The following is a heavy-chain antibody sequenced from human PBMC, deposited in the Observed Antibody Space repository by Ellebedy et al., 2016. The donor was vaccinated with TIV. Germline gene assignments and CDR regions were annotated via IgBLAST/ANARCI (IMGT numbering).Heavy chain of an antibody. CDR2: TSYDGGIK. J-gene: IGHJ4*02. Sequence: PGGSLRLSCAASGFTFNTYAIHWVRQAPGKGLEWVALTSYDGGIKNYADSVKGRFTISRDNSKNTLYLEMSSLRTEDTAVYYCATDRSYYDSRTHQGFNYWGQGTLVTVSS. CDR3: ATDRSYYDSRTHQGFNY. V-gene: IGHV3-30-3*01. D-gene: IGHD3-10*01. CDR1: GFTFNTYA.